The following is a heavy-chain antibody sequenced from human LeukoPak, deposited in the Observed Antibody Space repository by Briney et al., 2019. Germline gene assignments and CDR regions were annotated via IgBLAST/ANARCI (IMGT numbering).Heavy chain of an antibody. Sequence: SSETLSLTCTVSGGSIKSYYWRWIRQPPGKGLEWIGYISYSGSTNYNPSLKSRVTISIDTSKNQFSLKLSSVTAADTAVYHCARSGGYSGYDVDYWGQGTLVTVSS. D-gene: IGHD5-12*01. V-gene: IGHV4-59*01. CDR3: ARSGGYSGYDVDY. CDR1: GGSIKSYY. CDR2: ISYSGST. J-gene: IGHJ4*02.